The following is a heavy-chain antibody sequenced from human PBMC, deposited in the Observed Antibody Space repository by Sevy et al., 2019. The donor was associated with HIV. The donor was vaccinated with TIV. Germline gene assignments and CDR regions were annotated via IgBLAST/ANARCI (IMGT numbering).Heavy chain of an antibody. D-gene: IGHD6-13*01. CDR2: IYYSGST. V-gene: IGHV4-59*01. Sequence: SETLSLTCTVSGGSISSYYWGWIRQPPGKGLEWIGYIYYSGSTNYNPSLKSRVTISVDTSKSQFSLKLSSVTAADTAVYYCARERQLVLDYWGQGTLVTVSS. CDR1: GGSISSYY. J-gene: IGHJ4*02. CDR3: ARERQLVLDY.